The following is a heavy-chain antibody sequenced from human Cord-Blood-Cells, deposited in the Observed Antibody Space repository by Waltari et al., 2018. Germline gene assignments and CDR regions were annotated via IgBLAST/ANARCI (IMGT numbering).Heavy chain of an antibody. D-gene: IGHD3-10*01. CDR2: IYSGGSK. V-gene: IGHV3-53*04. J-gene: IGHJ3*02. Sequence: EVQMVESGGGLVLLGGSLRLSCAASGFTCSSNYISWVRQAPGKGLEWVSVIYSGGSKYYADTGKGRFTIARHNSKNTLYLRMNSLGAEDMDVYYCAAVHSGSYAFDIWGQGTMVTVSS. CDR3: AAVHSGSYAFDI. CDR1: GFTCSSNY.